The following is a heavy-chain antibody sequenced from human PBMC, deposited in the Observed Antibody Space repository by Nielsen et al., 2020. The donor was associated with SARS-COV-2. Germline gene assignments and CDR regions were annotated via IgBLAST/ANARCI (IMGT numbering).Heavy chain of an antibody. D-gene: IGHD3-16*01. Sequence: GGSLRLSCAASGFTFDDYAMHWVRQAPGKGLEWVSGISWNSGSIGYADSVKGRFTISRDNAKNTLYLQMNSLRAEDTAVYYCAGARDYFDYWGQGTLVTVSS. V-gene: IGHV3-9*01. CDR1: GFTFDDYA. CDR2: ISWNSGSI. CDR3: AGARDYFDY. J-gene: IGHJ4*02.